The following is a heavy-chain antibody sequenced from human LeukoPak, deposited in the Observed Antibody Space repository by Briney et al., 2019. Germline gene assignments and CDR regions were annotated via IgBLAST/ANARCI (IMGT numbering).Heavy chain of an antibody. Sequence: SETLSLTCTVSGGSISSYYWSWIRQPAGKGLAWIGRIYTSGSTNYNPSLKSRVTMSVDTSKTQFSLTLSSVTAADTAVYYCARLNVDTAVDLWGRGTLVTVSS. J-gene: IGHJ2*01. CDR1: GGSISSYY. CDR3: ARLNVDTAVDL. CDR2: IYTSGST. D-gene: IGHD5-18*01. V-gene: IGHV4-4*07.